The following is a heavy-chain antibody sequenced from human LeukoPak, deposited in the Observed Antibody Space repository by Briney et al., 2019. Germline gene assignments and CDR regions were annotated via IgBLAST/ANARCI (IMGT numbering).Heavy chain of an antibody. CDR3: AKDRGSTRREFDY. D-gene: IGHD2-2*01. J-gene: IGHJ4*02. V-gene: IGHV3-23*01. CDR1: GFTFSSYA. Sequence: GGSLRLSCAASGFTFSSYAMSWVRQAPGKGLEWVSSISGSGGSAYYADSVKGRFTIFRDNSKNTLYLQMNSLRAEDTAVYYCAKDRGSTRREFDYWGQGTLVTVSS. CDR2: ISGSGGSA.